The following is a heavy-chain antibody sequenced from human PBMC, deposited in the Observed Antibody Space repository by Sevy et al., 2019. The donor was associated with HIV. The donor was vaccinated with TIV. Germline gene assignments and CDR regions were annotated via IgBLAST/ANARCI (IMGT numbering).Heavy chain of an antibody. D-gene: IGHD6-13*01. Sequence: SETLSLTCAVYGGSFSGYYWSWIGQPPGKGLEWIGEINHSGSTNYNPSLKSRVTISVDTSKNQFSLKLSSVTAADTAVYYCARVQYSSSWARYYYYMDVWGKGTTVTVSS. V-gene: IGHV4-34*01. J-gene: IGHJ6*03. CDR2: INHSGST. CDR3: ARVQYSSSWARYYYYMDV. CDR1: GGSFSGYY.